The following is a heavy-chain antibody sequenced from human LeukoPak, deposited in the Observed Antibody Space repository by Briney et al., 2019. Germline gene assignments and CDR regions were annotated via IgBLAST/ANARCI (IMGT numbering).Heavy chain of an antibody. J-gene: IGHJ4*02. CDR3: VRTGQYAEIEWQ. CDR2: IDQSGKP. CDR1: GGSISGFY. D-gene: IGHD3-3*01. V-gene: IGHV4-59*12. Sequence: PSEALALTCGVSGGSISGFYGSWLRQPPGKGLQWIGYIDQSGKPNYNPSLKSRVTISADTSKRHFSLELSAVTAADTALYYCVRTGQYAEIEWQWGRGTLVTVSS.